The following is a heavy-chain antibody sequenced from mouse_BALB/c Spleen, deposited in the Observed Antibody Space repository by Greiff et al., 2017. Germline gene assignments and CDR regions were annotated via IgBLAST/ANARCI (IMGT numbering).Heavy chain of an antibody. Sequence: VQLQQSGPELVKPGASVKISCKASGYSFTGYYMHWVKQSHVKSLEWIGYISCYNGATSYNQKFKSKATLTVDKSSSTAYMQLSSLTSEDSAVYYCARLLHSGGFDYWGQGTTLTVSS. D-gene: IGHD3-1*01. J-gene: IGHJ2*01. CDR3: ARLLHSGGFDY. CDR2: ISCYNGAT. CDR1: GYSFTGYY. V-gene: IGHV1S135*01.